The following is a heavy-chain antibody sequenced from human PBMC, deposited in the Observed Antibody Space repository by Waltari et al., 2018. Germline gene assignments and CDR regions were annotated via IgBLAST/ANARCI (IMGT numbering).Heavy chain of an antibody. CDR1: GFSFSNYW. CDR2: IKGDGSRK. V-gene: IGHV3-7*01. Sequence: EVQLVESGGGLVQPGGSLRLSRAASGFSFSNYWMSWVRQAPGKGLEWVADIKGDGSRKYYLDSVRGRFSISRDNTKNSVDLQMNSLRAEDTAVYYCARDDSSSGSYDAFDIWGQGTMVAVSS. D-gene: IGHD3-22*01. CDR3: ARDDSSSGSYDAFDI. J-gene: IGHJ3*02.